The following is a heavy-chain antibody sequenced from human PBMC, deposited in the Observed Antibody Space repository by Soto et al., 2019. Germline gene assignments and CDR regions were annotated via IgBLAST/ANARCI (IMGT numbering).Heavy chain of an antibody. D-gene: IGHD3-22*01. V-gene: IGHV1-69*04. CDR3: ARDYYDSSGYSLEYFQH. J-gene: IGHJ1*01. Sequence: SVKVSCKASGDTVSSYRINWVRQAPGQGLEWVGRITPRLGIANYAQNFQGRVTIIADKSTNTVYMELSSLRSEDTAVYYCARDYYDSSGYSLEYFQHWGQGTLVTVSS. CDR2: ITPRLGIA. CDR1: GDTVSSYR.